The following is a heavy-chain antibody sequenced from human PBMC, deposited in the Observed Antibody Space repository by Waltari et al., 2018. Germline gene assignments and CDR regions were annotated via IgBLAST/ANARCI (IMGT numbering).Heavy chain of an antibody. J-gene: IGHJ4*02. CDR1: GYTRQRLN. Sequence: QTKLVQSGAAAKNHGAAVKISCKAHGYTRQRLNIHSLKQAPGQGLEWMGIINPSGGSTSYAQKFQGRVTMTRDTSTSIVYMELSSLRSEDTAVYYCAGDRYRSSCPTEWGQGTLVTVSS. CDR2: INPSGGST. CDR3: AGDRYRSSCPTE. V-gene: IGHV1-46*02. D-gene: IGHD6-19*01.